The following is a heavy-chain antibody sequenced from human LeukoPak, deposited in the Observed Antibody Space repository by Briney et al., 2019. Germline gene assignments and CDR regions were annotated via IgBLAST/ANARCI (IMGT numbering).Heavy chain of an antibody. V-gene: IGHV1-18*01. J-gene: IGHJ4*02. CDR3: ARDAGPVAEGITAAGTNDY. Sequence: ASVKVSCKASGYIFISYGISWVRQAPGQGLEWMGWISAHNGNTNYAQNLQGRVTMTTDTSTSTAYMELRSLRSDDTAVYYCARDAGPVAEGITAAGTNDYWGQGTLVTVSS. D-gene: IGHD6-13*01. CDR1: GYIFISYG. CDR2: ISAHNGNT.